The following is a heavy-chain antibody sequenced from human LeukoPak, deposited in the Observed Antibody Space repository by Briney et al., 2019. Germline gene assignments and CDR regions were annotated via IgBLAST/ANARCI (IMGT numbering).Heavy chain of an antibody. CDR3: ANPDGSGSYYNGRFDN. V-gene: IGHV3-23*01. CDR2: INGRGGST. D-gene: IGHD3-10*01. J-gene: IGHJ4*02. CDR1: GFTFSNYA. Sequence: GGSLRLSCAASGFTFSNYAMSWVRQAPGKGLEWVSSINGRGGSTYYADSVKGRFTISRDDSKNTLYLQMNSLRAEDTALYYCANPDGSGSYYNGRFDNWGQGTLVTVSS.